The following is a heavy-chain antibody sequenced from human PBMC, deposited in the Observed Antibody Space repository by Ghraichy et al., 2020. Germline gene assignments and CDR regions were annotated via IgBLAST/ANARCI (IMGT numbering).Heavy chain of an antibody. J-gene: IGHJ4*02. V-gene: IGHV3-23*01. CDR1: GFTFSNYA. CDR2: IGRSGGNT. Sequence: GSLRLSCAASGFTFSNYAMTWVRQAPGKGLRWVSGIGRSGGNTYYADSVKGRFSISRDNSKNTLYLQMNSLRAEDTAIYFCAKERLPYGSGTHDYWGQGTLVTVSS. D-gene: IGHD3-10*01. CDR3: AKERLPYGSGTHDY.